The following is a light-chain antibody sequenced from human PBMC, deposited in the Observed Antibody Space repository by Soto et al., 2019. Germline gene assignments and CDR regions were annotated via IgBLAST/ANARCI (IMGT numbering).Light chain of an antibody. CDR2: DAS. V-gene: IGKV1-33*01. CDR1: QDIRNY. Sequence: DIQMTQSPSSLSASVGDRVTITCQASQDIRNYLNWYQQKPGKAPNLLIYDASNLRAGVPSRFSGSGSGTDCTFPISSLQPEDIATYYAHHYGQFPPLSFGGGTKVEIK. J-gene: IGKJ4*01. CDR3: HHYGQFPPLS.